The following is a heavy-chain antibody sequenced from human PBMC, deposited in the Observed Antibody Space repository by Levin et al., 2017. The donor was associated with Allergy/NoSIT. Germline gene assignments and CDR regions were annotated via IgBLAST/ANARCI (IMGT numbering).Heavy chain of an antibody. J-gene: IGHJ3*02. CDR3: AISDGPLDAFDI. Sequence: FKWVRQAPGQGLEWMGGIIPVVGSPTYAQKFQGRVTFLSASSTRTSYLGLNSLTSEDTAVYYCAISDGPLDAFDIWGPGTLVTVSS. CDR2: IIPVVGSP. V-gene: IGHV1-69*01.